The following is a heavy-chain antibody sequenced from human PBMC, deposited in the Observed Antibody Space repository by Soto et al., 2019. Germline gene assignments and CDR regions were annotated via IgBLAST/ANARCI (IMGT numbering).Heavy chain of an antibody. D-gene: IGHD3-10*01. V-gene: IGHV3-74*01. Sequence: EVPLVESGGGSVQPGGSLRLSCAASGFIFSRYWMHWVRQTPGKGLVWVSHINRDGSSTSYADSVKGRFTISRDNAKNTVFLQMNSLSDEDTAVYYCARGIDSSSYSCLSYWGQGTQVTVSS. CDR2: INRDGSST. J-gene: IGHJ4*02. CDR3: ARGIDSSSYSCLSY. CDR1: GFIFSRYW.